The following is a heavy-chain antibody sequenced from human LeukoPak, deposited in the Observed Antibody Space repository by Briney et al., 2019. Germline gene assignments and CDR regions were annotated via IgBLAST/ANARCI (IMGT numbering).Heavy chain of an antibody. V-gene: IGHV1-69*13. CDR2: IIPIFGTA. Sequence: SVKVSCKASGGTFSSYAISWVRQAPGQGLEWMGGIIPIFGTANYAQKFQGRVTITADESTSTAYMELSSRRSEDTAVYYWVKHNPPLLFPFDPWGQGTRFTVSS. J-gene: IGHJ5*02. D-gene: IGHD3-10*01. CDR3: VKHNPPLLFPFDP. CDR1: GGTFSSYA.